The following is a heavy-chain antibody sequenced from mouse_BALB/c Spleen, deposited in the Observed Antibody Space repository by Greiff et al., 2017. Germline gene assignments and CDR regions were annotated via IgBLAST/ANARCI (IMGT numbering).Heavy chain of an antibody. CDR1: GFTFSSYG. CDR3: ARDEDSSITTATTYYYDY. V-gene: IGHV5-6-3*01. J-gene: IGHJ2*01. Sequence: EVQLVESGGGLVQPGGSLKLSCAASGFTFSSYGMSWVRQTPDKRLELVATINSNGGSTYYPDSVKGRFTISRDNAKNTLYLQMSSLKSEDTAMYYCARDEDSSITTATTYYYDYWGQGTTLTVSS. CDR2: INSNGGST. D-gene: IGHD1-2*01.